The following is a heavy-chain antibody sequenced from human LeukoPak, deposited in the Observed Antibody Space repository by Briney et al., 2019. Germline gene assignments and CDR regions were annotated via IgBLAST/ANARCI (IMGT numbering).Heavy chain of an antibody. J-gene: IGHJ6*03. D-gene: IGHD4-11*01. Sequence: GGPLRLSCAASRFTFSSYSMNWVRQAPGKGLEWVSYISSSSSTIYYADSVKGRFTISRDNAKNSLYLQMNSLRAEDTAVYYCARAIYSNYAISYYYYMDVWGKGTTVTVSS. CDR1: RFTFSSYS. CDR3: ARAIYSNYAISYYYYMDV. V-gene: IGHV3-48*01. CDR2: ISSSSSTI.